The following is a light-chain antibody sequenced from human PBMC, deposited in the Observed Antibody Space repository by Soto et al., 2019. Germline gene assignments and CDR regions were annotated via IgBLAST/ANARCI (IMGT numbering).Light chain of an antibody. CDR3: SSYTSSSTSHVV. CDR2: DVS. Sequence: QSVLTPPASVSGSPGQSITISCTGTSSDVGGYNYVSWYQQHPGKAPKLMIYDVSNRPSGVSNRFSGSKSGNTASLTISGLQAEDEADYYCSSYTSSSTSHVVFGGGTKLTVL. CDR1: SSDVGGYNY. V-gene: IGLV2-14*01. J-gene: IGLJ2*01.